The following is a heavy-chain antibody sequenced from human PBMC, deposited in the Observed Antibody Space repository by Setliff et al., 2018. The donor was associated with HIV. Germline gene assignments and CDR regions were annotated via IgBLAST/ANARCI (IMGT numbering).Heavy chain of an antibody. V-gene: IGHV3-30-3*01. CDR2: MSTGGGIK. CDR1: GFTFSSNV. J-gene: IGHJ4*02. D-gene: IGHD1-26*01. Sequence: PGGSLRLSCAATGFTFSSNVLHWVRQAPGKGLEWVAVMSTGGGIKICADSVKGRFTISRDNSRNTLFLQMNNLRPEDTATYYCVRDPIEGSPDYFDYWGQGALVTVSS. CDR3: VRDPIEGSPDYFDY.